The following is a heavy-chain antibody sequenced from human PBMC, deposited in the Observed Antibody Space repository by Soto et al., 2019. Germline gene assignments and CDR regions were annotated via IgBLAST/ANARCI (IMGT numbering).Heavy chain of an antibody. V-gene: IGHV6-1*01. CDR2: TYYRSKWYN. CDR3: ERAKEYTRSYGMDV. J-gene: IGHJ6*02. CDR1: GDSVSSNSAA. D-gene: IGHD6-6*01. Sequence: SQTLSLTCAISGDSVSSNSAAWTWIRQSPSRGLEWLGRTYYRSKWYNDYSLSVKSRITINPDTSKDQFSLQLNSVTPEDTALYYRERAKEYTRSYGMDVWGQGTTVTVS.